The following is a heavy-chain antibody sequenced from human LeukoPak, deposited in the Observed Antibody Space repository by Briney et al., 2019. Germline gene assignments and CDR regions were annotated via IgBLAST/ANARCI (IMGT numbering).Heavy chain of an antibody. V-gene: IGHV3-23*01. CDR1: GFTFSSYA. Sequence: GGSLRLSCAASGFTFSSYAMSWVRQAPGKGLEWVSAISGSGGSTYYADSVKGRFTISRDNSKNTLYLQMNSLRAEDTAVYYCAKDFVPSIGYGGYSLADAFDIWGQGTMVTVSS. D-gene: IGHD5-12*01. CDR2: ISGSGGST. J-gene: IGHJ3*02. CDR3: AKDFVPSIGYGGYSLADAFDI.